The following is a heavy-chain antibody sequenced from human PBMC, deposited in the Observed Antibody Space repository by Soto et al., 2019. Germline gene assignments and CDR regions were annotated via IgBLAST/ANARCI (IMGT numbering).Heavy chain of an antibody. CDR3: ARGLTGNFYGMDP. J-gene: IGHJ6*02. Sequence: QVQLVQSGAEVKKPWASVKVSYAASGYTFTDHYIHWVRQAPGQGLEWMGWINPHSGDTIYAQNFQGSVPLTRDTSISTAYMELIMLRSDDTAVYYCARGLTGNFYGMDPWGQGTTVTVSS. V-gene: IGHV1-2*02. CDR2: INPHSGDT. CDR1: GYTFTDHY. D-gene: IGHD2-8*01.